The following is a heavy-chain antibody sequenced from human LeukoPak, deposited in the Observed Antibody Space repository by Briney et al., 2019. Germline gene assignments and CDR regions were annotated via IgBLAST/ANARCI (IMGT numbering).Heavy chain of an antibody. CDR2: ISYDGSNK. J-gene: IGHJ4*02. CDR3: ARGRRYYDFWSGYSDYFDY. D-gene: IGHD3-3*01. V-gene: IGHV3-30*03. CDR1: AFTFSNYG. Sequence: GGSLRLSCAASAFTFSNYGMHWVRQAPGKGLEWVAVISYDGSNKYYADSVKGRFTISRDNSKNTLYLQMNSLRAEDTAVYYCARGRRYYDFWSGYSDYFDYWGQGTLVTVSS.